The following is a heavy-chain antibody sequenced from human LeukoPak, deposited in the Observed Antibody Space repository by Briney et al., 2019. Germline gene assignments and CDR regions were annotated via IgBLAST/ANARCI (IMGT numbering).Heavy chain of an antibody. D-gene: IGHD1-26*01. CDR3: TRDREHGTQDS. CDR1: GGSIRSFY. J-gene: IGHJ4*02. Sequence: PSETLSLTCTVSGGSIRSFYWSWIRQPAGKGLEWIGRIHTSVGTNYNPSLKSRITMSVDTSKNQFSLKLSSVTAADTAVYFCTRDREHGTQDSWGQGTLVTVS. CDR2: IHTSVGT. V-gene: IGHV4-4*07.